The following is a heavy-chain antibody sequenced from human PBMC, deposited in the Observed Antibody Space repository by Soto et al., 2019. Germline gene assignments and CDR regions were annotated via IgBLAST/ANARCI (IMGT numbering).Heavy chain of an antibody. CDR1: GGIFTTYA. CDR2: IIPVFTTA. J-gene: IGHJ1*01. V-gene: IGHV1-69*01. D-gene: IGHD6-19*01. CDR3: ASSHPDRAGAAT. Sequence: QVQLVQSGAEVKKPGSSVKVSCKASGGIFTTYAISWVRQAPGQGLEWMGGIIPVFTTADYAQKFQGRTNTTADESPRTAYMELASLNADDTGVYYWASSHPDRAGAATWGQGTPVTVSS.